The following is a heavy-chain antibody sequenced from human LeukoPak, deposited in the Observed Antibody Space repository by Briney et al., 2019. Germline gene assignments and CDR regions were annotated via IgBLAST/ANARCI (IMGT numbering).Heavy chain of an antibody. Sequence: GGSLRLSCAASGFTFGAYGLHWVRRAPGKGLEWVALIRYDGQNKYYADSVKGRFTVSRDNSKNTLFLQMNSLTPDDTAVYYCAKEEEQWLELGHVPHWGQGTMVIVSS. CDR3: AKEEEQWLELGHVPH. D-gene: IGHD6-19*01. CDR1: GFTFGAYG. V-gene: IGHV3-30*02. J-gene: IGHJ1*01. CDR2: IRYDGQNK.